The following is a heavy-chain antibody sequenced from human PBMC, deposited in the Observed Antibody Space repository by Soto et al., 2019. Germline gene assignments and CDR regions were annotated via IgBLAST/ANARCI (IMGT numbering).Heavy chain of an antibody. V-gene: IGHV1-69*08. Sequence: QVQLVQSGAEVKKPGSSVKVSCKASGGTFSSYTISWVRQAPGQGLEWMGRIIPILGIANYAQKFQGRVTITADKSTSTAYMELSSLRSEDTAVYYCARDRKPGSWSNWFDPWGQGTLVTVSS. D-gene: IGHD6-13*01. CDR3: ARDRKPGSWSNWFDP. CDR2: IIPILGIA. CDR1: GGTFSSYT. J-gene: IGHJ5*02.